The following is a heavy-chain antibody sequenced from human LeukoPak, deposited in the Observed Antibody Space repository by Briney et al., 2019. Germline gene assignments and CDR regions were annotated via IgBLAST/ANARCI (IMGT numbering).Heavy chain of an antibody. CDR3: ARDNYYDSSGYCYY. CDR2: ISSSSSYI. J-gene: IGHJ4*02. Sequence: GGSLRLSCAASGSTFSSYSMNWVRQAPGKGLEWVSSISSSSSYIYYADSVKGRFTISRDNAKNSLFLQMNSLKAEDTAVYYCARDNYYDSSGYCYYWGQGTLVTVSS. V-gene: IGHV3-21*01. CDR1: GSTFSSYS. D-gene: IGHD3-22*01.